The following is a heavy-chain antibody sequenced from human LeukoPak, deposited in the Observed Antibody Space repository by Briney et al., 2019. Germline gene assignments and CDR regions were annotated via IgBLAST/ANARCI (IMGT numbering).Heavy chain of an antibody. CDR2: MNPNSGNT. Sequence: ASVKVSCKASGYTFTSYDINWVRQATGQGLEWMGWMNPNSGNTGYAQKFQGRVTITRNTSISTAYMELSSLRSEDTAVYYCARGALVRTQGRPYYYYYYMDVWGKGTTVTVSS. CDR3: ARGALVRTQGRPYYYYYYMDV. D-gene: IGHD1-1*01. V-gene: IGHV1-8*03. J-gene: IGHJ6*03. CDR1: GYTFTSYD.